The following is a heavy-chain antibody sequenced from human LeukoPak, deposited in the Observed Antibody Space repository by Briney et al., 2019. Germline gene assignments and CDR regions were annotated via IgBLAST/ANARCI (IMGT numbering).Heavy chain of an antibody. J-gene: IGHJ4*02. D-gene: IGHD1-26*01. CDR2: IHYSGIT. Sequence: SSETLSLTCTVSGGSITAYYWNWNRQPPGKGLEWIGYIHYSGITNYNPSLESRVTTSVDTSKNQISLKLSSVTAADTAVYYCARDVSGISPGYFDYWGPGTLVTVSS. V-gene: IGHV4-59*01. CDR1: GGSITAYY. CDR3: ARDVSGISPGYFDY.